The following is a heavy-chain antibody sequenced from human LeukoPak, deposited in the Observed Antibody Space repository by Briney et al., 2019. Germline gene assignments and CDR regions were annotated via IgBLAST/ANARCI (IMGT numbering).Heavy chain of an antibody. D-gene: IGHD3-16*01. CDR3: ARGGMMSYYDYVWGSY. J-gene: IGHJ4*02. CDR1: GYTFTSYD. Sequence: ASVKVSCKASGYTFTSYDINWVRQATGQGLEWMGWMNPNSGNTGYAQKFQGRVTMTRNTSISTAYMGLSSLRSEDTAVYYCARGGMMSYYDYVWGSYWGQGTLVTVSS. CDR2: MNPNSGNT. V-gene: IGHV1-8*01.